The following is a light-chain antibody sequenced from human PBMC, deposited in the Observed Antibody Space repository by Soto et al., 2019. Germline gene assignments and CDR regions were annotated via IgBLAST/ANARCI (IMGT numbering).Light chain of an antibody. J-gene: IGKJ1*01. CDR2: DTS. Sequence: EIVMTQSPATLSVSPGERATLSCRASQSVSSLLAWYQQKPRQAPRLLIYDTSTRATGIPARFSGSGSGTDFTLTISSLQSEDFAVYYCQQYNNWPPAWPFGQGTKVDNK. CDR3: QQYNNWPPAWP. V-gene: IGKV3-15*01. CDR1: QSVSSL.